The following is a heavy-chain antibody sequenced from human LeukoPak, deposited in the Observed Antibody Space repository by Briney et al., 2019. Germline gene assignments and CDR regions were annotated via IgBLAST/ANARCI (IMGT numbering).Heavy chain of an antibody. J-gene: IGHJ5*02. D-gene: IGHD1-26*01. CDR1: GFTFSSYS. V-gene: IGHV3-21*01. CDR3: ACAVVGAIGAVGYNWFDP. CDR2: ISSSSSYI. Sequence: PGGSLRLSCAASGFTFSSYSMNWVRQAPGKGLEWVSSISSSSSYIYYADSVKGRFTISRDNVKNSLYLQMNSLRAEDTAVYYCACAVVGAIGAVGYNWFDPWGQGTLVTVSS.